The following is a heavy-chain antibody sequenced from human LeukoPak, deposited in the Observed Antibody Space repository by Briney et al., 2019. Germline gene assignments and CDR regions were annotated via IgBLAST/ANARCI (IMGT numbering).Heavy chain of an antibody. CDR2: IIPIFGTA. D-gene: IGHD6-19*01. V-gene: IGHV1-69*06. CDR1: GGTFSSYA. CDR3: ASRSHKTIVGADTREVGDY. Sequence: ASVKVSCKASGGTFSSYAISWVRQAPGQGLEWMGGIIPIFGTANYAQKFQGRVTITADTSTDTAYMDQISLRSEDTAVYYCASRSHKTIVGADTREVGDYWGQGTLVTVSS. J-gene: IGHJ4*02.